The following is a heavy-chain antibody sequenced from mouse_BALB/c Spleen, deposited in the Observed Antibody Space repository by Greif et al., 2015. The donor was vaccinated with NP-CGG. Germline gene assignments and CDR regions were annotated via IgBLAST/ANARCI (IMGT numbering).Heavy chain of an antibody. J-gene: IGHJ3*01. CDR3: TRTARATPFAY. D-gene: IGHD3-1*01. V-gene: IGHV1-69*02. CDR1: GYTFTSYW. CDR2: IYPSDSYT. Sequence: VQLQQSGAELVRPGASVKLSCKASGYTFTSYWINWVKQRPGQGLEWIGNIYPSDSYTNYNQKFKDKATLTVDKSSSTAYMQLSSPTSEDSAVYYCTRTARATPFAYWGQGTLVTVSA.